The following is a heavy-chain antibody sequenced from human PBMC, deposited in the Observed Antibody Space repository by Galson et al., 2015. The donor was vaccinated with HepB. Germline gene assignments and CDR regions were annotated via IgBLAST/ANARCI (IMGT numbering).Heavy chain of an antibody. CDR2: ISFSGKYT. CDR1: GFTFNNYP. D-gene: IGHD4-17*01. V-gene: IGHV3-30*04. Sequence: CAASGFTFNNYPMHWVRQAPGKGLEWVTVISFSGKYTNYADSGKGRFTISRDNSKNTRFLQMNSLRPEDTAVYYCARARGAGAGDYENWYFDLWGRGTLVTVSS. CDR3: ARARGAGAGDYENWYFDL. J-gene: IGHJ2*01.